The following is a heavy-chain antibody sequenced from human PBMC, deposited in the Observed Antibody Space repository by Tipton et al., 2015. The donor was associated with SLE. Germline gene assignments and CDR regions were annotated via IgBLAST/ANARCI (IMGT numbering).Heavy chain of an antibody. J-gene: IGHJ6*02. CDR2: INHSGST. D-gene: IGHD2-21*01. V-gene: IGHV4-34*01. CDR3: AGGDCGGDCYTDYYGMDV. CDR1: GGSFSGYY. Sequence: TLSLTCAVYGGSFSGYYWSWIRQPPGKGLEWIGEINHSGSTNYNPSLKSRVTISVDTSKNQFSLKLSSVTAADTAVYYCAGGDCGGDCYTDYYGMDVWGQGTTVTVSS.